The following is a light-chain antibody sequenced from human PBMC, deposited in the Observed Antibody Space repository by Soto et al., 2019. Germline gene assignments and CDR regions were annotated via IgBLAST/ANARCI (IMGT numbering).Light chain of an antibody. J-gene: IGKJ1*01. Sequence: EIVMTQSPATLSVSPGERATLSCRASQSVRSSLAWYQQKPGQAPRLLIYGASNRATGIPDRFSGSGSGTDFTLTISRLEPEDFAVYYCQQYGSSGTFGQGTKVDIK. CDR2: GAS. V-gene: IGKV3-20*01. CDR1: QSVRSS. CDR3: QQYGSSGT.